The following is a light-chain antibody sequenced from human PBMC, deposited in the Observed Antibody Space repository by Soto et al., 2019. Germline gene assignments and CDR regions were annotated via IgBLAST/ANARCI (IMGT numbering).Light chain of an antibody. CDR3: QQYKSWPPIT. Sequence: VNHAPDSLSVSTGDAAILSCRASQSLNTDLAWYQQKPGQAPRLLLYGASTRATGISTRFSGGGSGTEFTLTISGLQSEDSAVYYCQQYKSWPPITFGQGTRLEI. CDR1: QSLNTD. J-gene: IGKJ5*01. CDR2: GAS. V-gene: IGKV3-15*01.